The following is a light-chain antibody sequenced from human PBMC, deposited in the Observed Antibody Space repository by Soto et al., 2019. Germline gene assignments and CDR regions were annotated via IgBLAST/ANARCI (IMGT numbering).Light chain of an antibody. CDR1: SSDVGV. J-gene: IGLJ2*01. V-gene: IGLV2-8*01. CDR2: EVN. CDR3: CSNTVV. Sequence: QSALTQPPSASGSPGQSVTISCTGTSSDVGVSWYQLHPGKAPKLIIYEVNKRPSGVPDRFSGSKSGDTASLTVSGLQAEDEADYYCCSNTVVFGGGTKVTVL.